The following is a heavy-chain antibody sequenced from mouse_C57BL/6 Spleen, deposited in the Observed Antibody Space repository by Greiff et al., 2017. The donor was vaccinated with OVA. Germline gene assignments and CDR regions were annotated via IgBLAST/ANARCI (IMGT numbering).Heavy chain of an antibody. D-gene: IGHD1-1*01. CDR3: ARGYYGSSSAWFAY. CDR2: LDPSDSYT. J-gene: IGHJ3*01. CDR1: GYTFTSYW. Sequence: QVQLQQPGAELVKPGASVKLSCKASGYTFTSYWMQWVKQRPGPGLEWIGELDPSDSYTNYTPKFTGKATFTVDTSSSTAYMQLSSLTSEDSAVYDCARGYYGSSSAWFAYWGQGTLVTVSA. V-gene: IGHV1-50*01.